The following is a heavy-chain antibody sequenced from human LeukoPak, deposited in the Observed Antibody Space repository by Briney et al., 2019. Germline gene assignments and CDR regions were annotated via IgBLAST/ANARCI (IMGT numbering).Heavy chain of an antibody. D-gene: IGHD3-16*01. CDR1: GGSISSYY. J-gene: IGHJ5*02. V-gene: IGHV4-59*01. CDR2: IYYSGST. Sequence: SETLSLTCTVSGGSISSYYWSWIRQPPGKGLEWIGYIYYSGSTNYNPSLKSRVTISVDTSKNQFSLKLSSVTAADTAVYYCAREKGYPYGGNWFDPWGQGTLVTVSS. CDR3: AREKGYPYGGNWFDP.